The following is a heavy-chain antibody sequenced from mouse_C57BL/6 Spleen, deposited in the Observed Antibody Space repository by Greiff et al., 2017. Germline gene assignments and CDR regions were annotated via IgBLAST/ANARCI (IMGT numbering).Heavy chain of an antibody. Sequence: QVQLQQSGAELARPGASVKLSCKASGYTFTSYGISWVKQRTGQGLEWIGELYPRSGNTYYNEKFKGKATLTADKSSSTAYLELRSLTSEDSAVYFCARKGPYYYGSSYDAMDYWGQGTSVTVSS. J-gene: IGHJ4*01. D-gene: IGHD1-1*01. CDR1: GYTFTSYG. CDR2: LYPRSGNT. CDR3: ARKGPYYYGSSYDAMDY. V-gene: IGHV1-81*01.